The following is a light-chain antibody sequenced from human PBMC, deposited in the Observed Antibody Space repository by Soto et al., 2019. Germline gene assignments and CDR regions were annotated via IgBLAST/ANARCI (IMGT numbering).Light chain of an antibody. J-gene: IGLJ2*01. CDR1: SSDVGGYNY. CDR2: DVS. CDR3: CSYAGSYPVV. V-gene: IGLV2-11*01. Sequence: QSALTQSASVSGSPGQSITISCTGTSSDVGGYNYVSWYQQHPGKAPKLMIYDVSKRPSGVPDRFSGSKSGNTASLTISGLQAEDEADYYCCSYAGSYPVVFGGGTKLTVL.